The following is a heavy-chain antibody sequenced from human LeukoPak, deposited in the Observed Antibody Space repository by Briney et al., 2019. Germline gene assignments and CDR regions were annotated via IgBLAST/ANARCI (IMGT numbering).Heavy chain of an antibody. V-gene: IGHV3-23*01. CDR2: ISGSGGST. CDR3: ARDLGDSSSSD. CDR1: GFTFSSYA. Sequence: GGSLRLSCAASGFTFSSYAMSWVRQAPGKGLEWVSAISGSGGSTYYADSVKGRFTISRDNAKNSLYLQMNSLRAEDTAVYYCARDLGDSSSSDWGQGTLVTVSS. J-gene: IGHJ4*02. D-gene: IGHD6-6*01.